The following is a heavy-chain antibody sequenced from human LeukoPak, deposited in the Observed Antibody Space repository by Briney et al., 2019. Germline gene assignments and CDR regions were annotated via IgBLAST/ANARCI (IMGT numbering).Heavy chain of an antibody. CDR1: GFTFDDYA. Sequence: GGSLRLSCAASGFTFDDYAMHWVRQAPGKGLEWVSGISWNSGSIGYADSVKGRFTISRDNAKNSLYLQMNSLRAEDTAVYYCAKDRRYYYDSSGYYGDYWGQGTLVTVSS. V-gene: IGHV3-9*01. CDR3: AKDRRYYYDSSGYYGDY. D-gene: IGHD3-22*01. CDR2: ISWNSGSI. J-gene: IGHJ4*02.